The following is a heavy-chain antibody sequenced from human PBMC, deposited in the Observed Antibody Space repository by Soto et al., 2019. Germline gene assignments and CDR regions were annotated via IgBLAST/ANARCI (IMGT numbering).Heavy chain of an antibody. Sequence: TLSLTCAVSRGSISGGGYSWSWIRQPPGKGLEWIGFIYHTGSTYYNPSLESRVTISVDRSKNQLYLRLSSVTAADTAVYYCARDNTGSLDSWGQGTLVTVSS. CDR3: ARDNTGSLDS. J-gene: IGHJ5*01. CDR1: RGSISGGGYS. V-gene: IGHV4-30-2*01. CDR2: IYHTGST. D-gene: IGHD3-10*01.